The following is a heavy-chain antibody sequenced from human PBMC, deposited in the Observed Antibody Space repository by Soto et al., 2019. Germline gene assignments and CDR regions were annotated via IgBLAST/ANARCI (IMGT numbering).Heavy chain of an antibody. Sequence: IFFKESGPTLVNPTQTLTLTCTFSGFSLSTSGVGVGWIRQPPGKALEWLALIYWNDDKRYSPSLKSRLTITKDTSQNQVVLTMTNMDPVDTATYYCAHRQLLNYYYYYGMDVWGQGTTVTVSS. CDR3: AHRQLLNYYYYYGMDV. V-gene: IGHV2-5*01. CDR2: IYWNDDK. D-gene: IGHD1-26*01. J-gene: IGHJ6*02. CDR1: GFSLSTSGVG.